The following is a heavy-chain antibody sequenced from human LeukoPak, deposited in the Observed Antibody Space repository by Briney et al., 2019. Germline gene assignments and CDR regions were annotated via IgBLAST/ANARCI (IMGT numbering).Heavy chain of an antibody. V-gene: IGHV4-30-4*01. D-gene: IGHD3-10*02. CDR2: IYYSGTT. Sequence: SQTLSLTCTVSGGSISSGDYYWSWIRQPPGKGLEWIGYIYYSGTTYYNPSLKSRVTISVDTSKNQFSLKLTSVTAADTAVYFCARGPYCSGSYYWGKGTLATVSS. CDR3: ARGPYCSGSYY. J-gene: IGHJ4*02. CDR1: GGSISSGDYY.